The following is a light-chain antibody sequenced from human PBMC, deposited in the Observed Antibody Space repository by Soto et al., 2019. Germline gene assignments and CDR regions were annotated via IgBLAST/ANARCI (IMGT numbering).Light chain of an antibody. CDR3: SIFAGGNSVI. CDR1: SSDIGSYVF. Sequence: QSALTQPPSASGSPGQSVAISCTGTSSDIGSYVFVSWYQQHPGKAPKLLIYEVTKRPSGVPDRFSGSKSGNTASLTVSGLQVEDEAAYYCSIFAGGNSVIFGGGTKLTVL. V-gene: IGLV2-8*01. CDR2: EVT. J-gene: IGLJ2*01.